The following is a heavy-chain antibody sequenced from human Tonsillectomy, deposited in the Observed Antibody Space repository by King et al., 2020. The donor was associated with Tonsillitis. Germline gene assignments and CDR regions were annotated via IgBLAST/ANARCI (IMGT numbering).Heavy chain of an antibody. CDR1: GFTFNNYA. V-gene: IGHV3-30*02. CDR3: AKEPSTNSYYPFDY. Sequence: QVQLVESGGGVVQPGGSLRLSCAASGFTFNNYAMHWVRQAPGKGLEWVAFIRFDGSNRYYADSVKGRFTISRDNSKNTLYLRMNSLIPEDTAVYYCAKEPSTNSYYPFDYWGLGTLVTVSS. D-gene: IGHD3-10*01. CDR2: IRFDGSNR. J-gene: IGHJ4*02.